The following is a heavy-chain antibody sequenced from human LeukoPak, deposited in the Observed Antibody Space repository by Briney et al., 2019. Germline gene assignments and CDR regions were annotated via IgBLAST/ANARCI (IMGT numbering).Heavy chain of an antibody. V-gene: IGHV4-39*07. CDR1: GGSISSSSYY. CDR3: ARAEYNWNMDYYFGMDV. J-gene: IGHJ6*02. Sequence: SETLSLTCTVSGGSISSSSYYWGWIRQPPGKGLEWIGEINHSGSTNYNPSLKSRVTISLDTSKNQFSLKLSSVTAADTAVFYCARAEYNWNMDYYFGMDVWGQGTTVTVYS. D-gene: IGHD1-20*01. CDR2: INHSGST.